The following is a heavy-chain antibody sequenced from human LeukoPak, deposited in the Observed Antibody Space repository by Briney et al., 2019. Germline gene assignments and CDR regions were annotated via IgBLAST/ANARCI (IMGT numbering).Heavy chain of an antibody. CDR2: IYYSGST. CDR3: ASMYRWFGGPRPDFDY. V-gene: IGHV4-39*07. Sequence: PSETLSLTCAVYGGSISSYYWSWIRQPPGKGLEWIGSIYYSGSTYYNPSLKSRVTISVDTSKNQFSLKLSSVTAADTAVYYCASMYRWFGGPRPDFDYWGQGTLVTVSS. D-gene: IGHD3-10*01. CDR1: GGSISSYY. J-gene: IGHJ4*02.